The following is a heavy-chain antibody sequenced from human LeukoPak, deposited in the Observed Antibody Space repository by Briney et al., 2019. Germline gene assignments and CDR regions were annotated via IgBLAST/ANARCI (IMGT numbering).Heavy chain of an antibody. CDR3: ARTTEGGYSYGYFYYYYTDV. CDR2: MNPKRGNT. Sequence: ASVKVSCKASGYTFSSYDINWVRQATGQGLEWMGWMNPKRGNTGYAHKFQGRVTITRNTSITTAYMELSSLRSEDTAVYYCARTTEGGYSYGYFYYYYTDVWGKGTTVTISS. CDR1: GYTFSSYD. V-gene: IGHV1-8*03. J-gene: IGHJ6*03. D-gene: IGHD5-18*01.